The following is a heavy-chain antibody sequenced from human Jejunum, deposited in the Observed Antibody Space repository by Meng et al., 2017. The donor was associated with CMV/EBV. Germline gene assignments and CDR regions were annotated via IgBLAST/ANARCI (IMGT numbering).Heavy chain of an antibody. D-gene: IGHD4/OR15-4a*01. V-gene: IGHV1-18*01. CDR2: IRGSNGDT. CDR1: GDNFRSYV. J-gene: IGHJ4*02. Sequence: KVSGDNFRSYVIKWVRQAPGQGREWLGWIRGSNGDTDYGKRLQGRITMTQDTSTSTAYMELTSLRSDDTAVYYCARSGINDYGFFDYWGQGSLVTVSS. CDR3: ARSGINDYGFFDY.